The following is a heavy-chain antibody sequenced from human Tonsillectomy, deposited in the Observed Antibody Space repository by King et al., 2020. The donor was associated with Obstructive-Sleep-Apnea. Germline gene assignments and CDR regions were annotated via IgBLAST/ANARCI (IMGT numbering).Heavy chain of an antibody. CDR3: ARDRFYPGIAARMTNYYYGMDV. Sequence: VQLVESGGGLVQPGGSLRLSCAASGFTFSSYWMSWVRQAPGKGLEWVANIKQDGSEKYYVDSVKGRFTISRDNAKNSLYLQMNSLRAEDTAVYYCARDRFYPGIAARMTNYYYGMDVWGQGTTVTVSS. CDR1: GFTFSSYW. CDR2: IKQDGSEK. V-gene: IGHV3-7*03. D-gene: IGHD6-6*01. J-gene: IGHJ6*02.